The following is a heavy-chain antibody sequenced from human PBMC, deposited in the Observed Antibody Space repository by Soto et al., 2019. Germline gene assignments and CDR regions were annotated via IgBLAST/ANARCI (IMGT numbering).Heavy chain of an antibody. CDR2: ISAFNGNT. CDR1: GYTFTSNG. CDR3: ARGGLRTTFDP. D-gene: IGHD4-17*01. V-gene: IGHV1-18*04. Sequence: GVPVKVSCKASGYTFTSNGITWARQAPGQGLEWMGWISAFNGNTNYAQKLQGRVTMTTHTSTSTAYMELRSLRSDDTAVYYCARGGLRTTFDPWGQGTLVTVSS. J-gene: IGHJ5*02.